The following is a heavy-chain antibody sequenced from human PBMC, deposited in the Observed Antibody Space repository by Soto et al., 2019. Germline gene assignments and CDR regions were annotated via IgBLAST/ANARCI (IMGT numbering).Heavy chain of an antibody. J-gene: IGHJ4*02. CDR3: ARDPDSSGLHY. Sequence: GSLRLSCAASGFTVSGIFMIWVRQAPGKGLEWVSVIYPAGNTYYADSVKGRFTISRDSSKNTLFLQMNSLRAEDTAMYYCARDPDSSGLHYWGQGTLVTVSS. V-gene: IGHV3-53*01. D-gene: IGHD6-19*01. CDR2: IYPAGNT. CDR1: GFTVSGIF.